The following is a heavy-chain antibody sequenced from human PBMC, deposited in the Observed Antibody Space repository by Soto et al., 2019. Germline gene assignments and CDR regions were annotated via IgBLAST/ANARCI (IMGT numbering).Heavy chain of an antibody. CDR1: GYSFTIYW. CDR3: ARHGPRVYYDNSDYYYYGMDV. Sequence: GESLKISCKGSGYSFTIYWIGWVRQMPGKGLEWMGILYPGDSDTRYSTSFQGQVTISADKSISPAYLQWSSLKASDTAMYYCARHGPRVYYDNSDYYYYGMDVWGQGTTVTVSS. D-gene: IGHD3-22*01. V-gene: IGHV5-51*01. J-gene: IGHJ6*02. CDR2: LYPGDSDT.